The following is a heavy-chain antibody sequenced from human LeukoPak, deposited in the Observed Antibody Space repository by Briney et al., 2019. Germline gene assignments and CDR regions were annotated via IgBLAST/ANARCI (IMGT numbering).Heavy chain of an antibody. D-gene: IGHD2-15*01. CDR3: ATGYCSGGSCLEGDY. V-gene: IGHV3-7*02. CDR2: INKDGGEK. J-gene: IGHJ4*02. Sequence: GGSLRLSCAASGFTFSNYWMTWVRQAPGKGLEWVANINKDGGEKYYVDSVRGRFTISRDNSKNTLYLQMNSLRAEDTAVFYCATGYCSGGSCLEGDYWGQGALVTVSS. CDR1: GFTFSNYW.